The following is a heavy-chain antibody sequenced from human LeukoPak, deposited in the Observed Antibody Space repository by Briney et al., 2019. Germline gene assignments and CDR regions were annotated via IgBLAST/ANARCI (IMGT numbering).Heavy chain of an antibody. CDR1: GFTFSTYW. J-gene: IGHJ5*02. D-gene: IGHD6-19*01. CDR3: AKEHRIAVATTNWFDP. Sequence: GGTLRLSCAASGFTFSTYWMSWVRQAPGKGLEWVANIKQDGSEKYYVDSVKGRFTISRDNAKNSLYLQMNSLRAEDTAVYYCAKEHRIAVATTNWFDPWGQRTLVTVSS. V-gene: IGHV3-7*01. CDR2: IKQDGSEK.